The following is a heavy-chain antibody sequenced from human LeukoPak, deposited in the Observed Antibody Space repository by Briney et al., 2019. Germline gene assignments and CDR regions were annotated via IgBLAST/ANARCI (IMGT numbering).Heavy chain of an antibody. CDR1: GGSISSSSYY. J-gene: IGHJ4*02. D-gene: IGHD5-12*01. Sequence: SETLSLTCTVSGGSISSSSYYWGWIRQPPGKGLEWIGSIYYSGSTYYNPSLKSRVTISVDTSKNQFSLELSSVTAADTAVYYCARQSSGYDDHFDYWGQGTLVTVSS. V-gene: IGHV4-39*01. CDR3: ARQSSGYDDHFDY. CDR2: IYYSGST.